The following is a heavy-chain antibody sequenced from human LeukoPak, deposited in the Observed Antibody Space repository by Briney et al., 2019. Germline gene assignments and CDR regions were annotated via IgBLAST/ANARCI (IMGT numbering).Heavy chain of an antibody. CDR1: GFTFSSYA. Sequence: GGSLRLSCAASGFTFSSYAMSWVRQAPGKGLEWVSAISGSGGSTYYADSVKGRFTISRDNSKNTLYLQMNSLRAEDTAVYCCAKDRYQEVHAFDIWGQGTMVTVSS. J-gene: IGHJ3*02. D-gene: IGHD1-14*01. CDR3: AKDRYQEVHAFDI. V-gene: IGHV3-23*01. CDR2: ISGSGGST.